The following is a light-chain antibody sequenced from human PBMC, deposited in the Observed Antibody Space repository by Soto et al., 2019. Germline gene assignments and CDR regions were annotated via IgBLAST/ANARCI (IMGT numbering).Light chain of an antibody. V-gene: IGLV2-18*02. J-gene: IGLJ3*02. Sequence: QSVLTQPPSVSGSPGQSVSISGAGTSSDVGRYNRVSWYQQPPGTAPKLMIYEVSNRPSGVPDRFSGSKSGNTASLTISGLRAEDEADYYCSSFTSSSTSVVFGGGTKLTVL. CDR3: SSFTSSSTSVV. CDR2: EVS. CDR1: SSDVGRYNR.